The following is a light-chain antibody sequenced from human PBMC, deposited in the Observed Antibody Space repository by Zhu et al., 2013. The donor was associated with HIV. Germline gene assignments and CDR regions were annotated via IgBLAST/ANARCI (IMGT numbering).Light chain of an antibody. CDR2: GAS. Sequence: EIVLTQSPGTLSLSPGERATLSCRASQSVSSTNLAWYQQKPGQAPRLLIYGASNRATGIPDRFSGSGSGTDFTLTISRLEPEDFAVYYCQQSGSSSITFGQGTRLEIK. V-gene: IGKV3-20*01. J-gene: IGKJ5*01. CDR3: QQSGSSSIT. CDR1: QSVSSTN.